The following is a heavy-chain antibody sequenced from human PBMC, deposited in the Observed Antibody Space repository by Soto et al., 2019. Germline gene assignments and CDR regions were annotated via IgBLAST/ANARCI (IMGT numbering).Heavy chain of an antibody. D-gene: IGHD6-19*01. CDR3: ASSYSSPSSDY. CDR1: GGSFIGYY. Sequence: SETLSLTCAVYGGSFIGYYWIWIRQPPGKGLEWIGEINHSGSTNYNPSLKSRVTISVDTSKNQFSLKLSSVTAADTAVYYCASSYSSPSSDYWGQGTLVTVSS. CDR2: INHSGST. V-gene: IGHV4-34*01. J-gene: IGHJ4*02.